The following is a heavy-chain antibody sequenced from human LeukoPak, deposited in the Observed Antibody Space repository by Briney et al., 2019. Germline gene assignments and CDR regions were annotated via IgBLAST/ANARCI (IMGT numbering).Heavy chain of an antibody. CDR1: GFTFSSYG. CDR2: ISNSGTDT. CDR3: ARHYYDSRYPTSGYYMDV. V-gene: IGHV3-21*05. J-gene: IGHJ6*03. Sequence: GGSLRLSCAASGFTFSSYGMHWVRQAPGKGLEWVSYISNSGTDTNYADSVKCRFTISSDKDKNSLSLQMNSLRAEDTALYYCARHYYDSRYPTSGYYMDVWGKGTTVTVSS. D-gene: IGHD3-22*01.